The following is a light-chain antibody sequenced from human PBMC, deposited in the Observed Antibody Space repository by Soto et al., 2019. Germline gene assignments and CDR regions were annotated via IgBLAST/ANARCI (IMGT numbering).Light chain of an antibody. Sequence: EIVLTQSPGTLSLSPGERATLSCRASQSDSSSYLAWYQQKPGQAPRLLIYGASSRATGIPDRFSGSGSGTDFTLTISRLEPEDFAVYYCQQYGRSPGLFTFGPGTKVDIK. CDR2: GAS. CDR3: QQYGRSPGLFT. CDR1: QSDSSSY. V-gene: IGKV3-20*01. J-gene: IGKJ3*01.